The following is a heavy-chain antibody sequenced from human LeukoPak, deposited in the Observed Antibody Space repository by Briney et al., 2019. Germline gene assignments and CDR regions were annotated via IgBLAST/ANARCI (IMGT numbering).Heavy chain of an antibody. CDR1: GYTFTSYD. V-gene: IGHV1-8*02. CDR3: ATARRGYGSGSYSSYYFDY. D-gene: IGHD3-10*01. Sequence: ASVKVSCKASGYTFTSYDINWVRQATGQGLEWMGWMNPNSGNTGYAQKFQGRVTMTEDTSTDTAYMELSSLRSEDTAVYYCATARRGYGSGSYSSYYFDYWGQGTLVTVSS. CDR2: MNPNSGNT. J-gene: IGHJ4*02.